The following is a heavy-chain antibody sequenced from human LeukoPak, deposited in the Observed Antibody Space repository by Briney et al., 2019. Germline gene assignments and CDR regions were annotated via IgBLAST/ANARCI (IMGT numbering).Heavy chain of an antibody. Sequence: GGSLRLSCAASGFTFSSYAMSWVRQAPGKGLEWVSAISGSGGSTYYADSVKGRFTISRDNSKNTLHLQMNSLRAEDTAVYYCAKESSSSWYEEIDYWGQGTLVTVSS. D-gene: IGHD6-13*01. V-gene: IGHV3-23*01. CDR3: AKESSSSWYEEIDY. J-gene: IGHJ4*02. CDR2: ISGSGGST. CDR1: GFTFSSYA.